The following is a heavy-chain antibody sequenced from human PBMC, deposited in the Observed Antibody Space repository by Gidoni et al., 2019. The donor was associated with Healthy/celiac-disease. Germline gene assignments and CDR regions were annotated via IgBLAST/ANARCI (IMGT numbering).Heavy chain of an antibody. V-gene: IGHV3-23*01. CDR2: ISGSGGST. CDR3: ATQWLGIGNHAFDI. Sequence: EVQLLESGGGLVQPGGSRRLSCAAPGFTFSSYAMSWVRQAPGKGLEWVSAISGSGGSTYYADSVKGRFTISRDNSKNTLYLQMNSLRAEDTAVYYCATQWLGIGNHAFDIWGQGTMVTVSS. D-gene: IGHD6-19*01. J-gene: IGHJ3*02. CDR1: GFTFSSYA.